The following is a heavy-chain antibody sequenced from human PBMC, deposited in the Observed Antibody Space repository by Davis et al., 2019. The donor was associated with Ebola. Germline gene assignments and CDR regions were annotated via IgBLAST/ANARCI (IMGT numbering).Heavy chain of an antibody. CDR1: GFTFSDYY. D-gene: IGHD1-7*01. Sequence: GESLKISCAASGFTFSDYYMSWVRQAPGKGLEWVSAISGSGGSTYYADSVKGRFTISRDNSKNTLYLQMNSLRAEDTAVYYCAKSARNWNYAYGYWGQGTLVTVSS. V-gene: IGHV3-23*01. CDR3: AKSARNWNYAYGY. J-gene: IGHJ4*02. CDR2: ISGSGGST.